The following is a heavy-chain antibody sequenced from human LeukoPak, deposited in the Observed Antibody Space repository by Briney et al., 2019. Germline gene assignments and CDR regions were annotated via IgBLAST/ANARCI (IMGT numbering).Heavy chain of an antibody. CDR2: IYHSGTT. Sequence: SETLSLTCTVSSGLLNSGGFYWSWIRQHPGQDLEWIAYIYHSGTTYYNPSLKGRATLSVDMSKNQFSLKLTSVTAADTAVYYCARENYDSSGYYYIHSWGQGTQVTVSS. V-gene: IGHV4-31*03. CDR3: ARENYDSSGYYYIHS. D-gene: IGHD3-22*01. CDR1: SGLLNSGGFY. J-gene: IGHJ4*02.